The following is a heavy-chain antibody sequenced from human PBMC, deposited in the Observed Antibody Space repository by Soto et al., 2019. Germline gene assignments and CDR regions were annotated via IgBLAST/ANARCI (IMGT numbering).Heavy chain of an antibody. V-gene: IGHV1-2*06. Sequence: ASVKVSCKASGYIFTANFINWVRQAPGQGLEWMGRLNPNTGDAEYAQEFQGRVTMTRDTSISTAYMEVTSLTSDDTAVYYCARVFREHSSSYWTHSWGQGTMVTV. CDR1: GYIFTANF. D-gene: IGHD3-22*01. J-gene: IGHJ4*02. CDR2: LNPNTGDA. CDR3: ARVFREHSSSYWTHS.